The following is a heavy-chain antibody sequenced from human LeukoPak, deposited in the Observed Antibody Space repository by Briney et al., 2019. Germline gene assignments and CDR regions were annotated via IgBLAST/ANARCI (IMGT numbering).Heavy chain of an antibody. CDR2: IKQDGSEE. D-gene: IGHD5-24*01. Sequence: GGSLRLSCAASGFTFSSYAMSWVRQAPGKGLEWVANIKQDGSEEYYVDSVKGRFTISRDNAKNSLYLQMKSLRAEDTAVYYCASKDGYNSFDYWGQGTLVTVSS. V-gene: IGHV3-7*01. J-gene: IGHJ4*02. CDR1: GFTFSSYA. CDR3: ASKDGYNSFDY.